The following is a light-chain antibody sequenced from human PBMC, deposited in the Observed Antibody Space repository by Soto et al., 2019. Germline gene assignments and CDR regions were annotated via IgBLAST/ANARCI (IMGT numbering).Light chain of an antibody. Sequence: EIVLTQSPATLSLSPGERATLSCRASQSVSRFLAWYQQKPGQAPRLLIYDASNGATGIPARFSGSGSGTDFTITISSLEPEDFAVYYCLQRSNWPYTFGQGTKLEIK. J-gene: IGKJ2*01. CDR3: LQRSNWPYT. CDR1: QSVSRF. CDR2: DAS. V-gene: IGKV3-11*01.